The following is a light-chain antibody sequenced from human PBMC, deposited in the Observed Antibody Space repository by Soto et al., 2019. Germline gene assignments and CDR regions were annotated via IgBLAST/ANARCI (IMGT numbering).Light chain of an antibody. CDR3: QQLNSYPRT. J-gene: IGKJ5*01. CDR2: AAS. CDR1: QGISSY. Sequence: DIQLTQSPSFLSASVGDRVTITCRASQGISSYLAWYQQKPGKAPKLLIYAASTLQSGVPSRVSGSGSGTEFTLTISSLQPEDFATYYCQQLNSYPRTFGQGTRLEIK. V-gene: IGKV1-9*01.